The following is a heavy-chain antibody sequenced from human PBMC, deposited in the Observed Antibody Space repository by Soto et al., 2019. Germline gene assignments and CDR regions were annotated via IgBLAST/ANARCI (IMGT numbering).Heavy chain of an antibody. D-gene: IGHD3-10*01. CDR3: ARVFGFGGMDV. CDR2: IYHSGST. Sequence: SETLSLTCAVSGGSISSGGYSWSWIRQPPGKGLEWIGYIYHSGSTYYNPSLKSRVTISVDTSKNQFSLKLSSVTAADTAVYYCARVFGFGGMDVWGQGTTVTVSS. J-gene: IGHJ6*02. CDR1: GGSISSGGYS. V-gene: IGHV4-30-2*01.